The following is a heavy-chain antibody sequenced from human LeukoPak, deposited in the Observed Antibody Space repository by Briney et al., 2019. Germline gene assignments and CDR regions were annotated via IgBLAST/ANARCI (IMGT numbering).Heavy chain of an antibody. J-gene: IGHJ4*02. D-gene: IGHD3-3*01. CDR2: ITCSGGST. CDR3: AKDLPLADNYDFWSGGDY. Sequence: GGSLRLSCAASGFTFSSYAMSWVRQAPGKGLEWVSAITCSGGSTYYADSVKGRFTISRDNSKNTLYLQMNSLRAEDTAVYYCAKDLPLADNYDFWSGGDYWGQGTLVTVSS. V-gene: IGHV3-23*01. CDR1: GFTFSSYA.